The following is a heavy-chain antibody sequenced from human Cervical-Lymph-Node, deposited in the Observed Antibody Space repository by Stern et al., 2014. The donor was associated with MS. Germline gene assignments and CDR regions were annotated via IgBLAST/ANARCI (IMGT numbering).Heavy chain of an antibody. J-gene: IGHJ6*02. D-gene: IGHD1-26*01. CDR2: ISSSSSYI. CDR3: ARDKDSGSYYLGEYYYYYGMDV. Sequence: EDQLVESGGGLVKPGGSLRLSCAASGFIFSSYSMNWVRQAPGQGLEWVSSISSSSSYIYYADSVHGRFTISRDNAKNSLYLQMNSLRAEDTAVYYCARDKDSGSYYLGEYYYYYGMDVWGQGTTVTVSS. CDR1: GFIFSSYS. V-gene: IGHV3-21*01.